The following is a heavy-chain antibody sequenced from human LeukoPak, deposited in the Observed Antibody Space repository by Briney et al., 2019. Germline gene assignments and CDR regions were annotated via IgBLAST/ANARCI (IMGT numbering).Heavy chain of an antibody. Sequence: PGGSLRLSCVASGFTFSSYSMNWVRQAPGKGLEWVSYISSSSSTIYYADSVKGRFTISRDNAKNSLYLQMNSLRAEDTALYHCARVYAHKEFDYWGQGTLVTVSS. CDR1: GFTFSSYS. D-gene: IGHD2-2*01. CDR2: ISSSSSTI. V-gene: IGHV3-48*04. J-gene: IGHJ4*02. CDR3: ARVYAHKEFDY.